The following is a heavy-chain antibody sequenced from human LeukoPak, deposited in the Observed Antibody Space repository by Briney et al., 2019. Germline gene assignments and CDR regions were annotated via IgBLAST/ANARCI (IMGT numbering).Heavy chain of an antibody. D-gene: IGHD6-13*01. CDR1: GYTFTSYG. CDR2: IIPIFGTA. V-gene: IGHV1-69*05. J-gene: IGHJ6*03. CDR3: ARGYGIAASNYYYYMDV. Sequence: GASVKVSCKASGYTFTSYGISWVRQAPGQGLEWMGGIIPIFGTANYAQKFQGRVTITTDESTSTAYMELSSLRSVDTAVYYCARGYGIAASNYYYYMDVWGKGTTVTVSS.